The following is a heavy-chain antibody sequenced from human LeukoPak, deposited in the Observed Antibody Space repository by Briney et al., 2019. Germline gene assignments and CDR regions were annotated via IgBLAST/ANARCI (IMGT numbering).Heavy chain of an antibody. V-gene: IGHV3-64D*06. D-gene: IGHD2-2*01. CDR1: GFTFSTYA. CDR3: VKDQHCSTISCATRTGFDP. CDR2: ISSTGGST. J-gene: IGHJ5*02. Sequence: GGSLILSCSASGFTFSTYAMHGVRQAPGKGLEFVSGISSTGGSTNYPDSVKDRFSISRDSSKNTLYLQMTSLRADDTAVYYCVKDQHCSTISCATRTGFDPWGQGTSVTVSS.